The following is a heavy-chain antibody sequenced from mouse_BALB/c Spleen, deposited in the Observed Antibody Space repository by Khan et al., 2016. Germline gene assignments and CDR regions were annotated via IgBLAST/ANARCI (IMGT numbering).Heavy chain of an antibody. J-gene: IGHJ2*01. CDR3: ARRGPIYYYGSTYGY. Sequence: VQLQQSGAELVKPGASVKLSCTASGFNIKDTFMHWVKQRPEQGLEWIGRIDPANGNTRYDPKFQGKATITADTSSNTAYLQLSSLTSEDTAVXSCARRGPIYYYGSTYGYWGQGTTLTVSS. CDR1: GFNIKDTF. V-gene: IGHV14-3*02. CDR2: IDPANGNT. D-gene: IGHD1-1*01.